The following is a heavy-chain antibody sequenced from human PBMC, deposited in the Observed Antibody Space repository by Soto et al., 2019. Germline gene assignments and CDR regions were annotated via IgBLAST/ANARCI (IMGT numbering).Heavy chain of an antibody. V-gene: IGHV3-30*04. CDR1: GFTFNVYA. CDR2: ISYDGQNK. CDR3: GRDIPQYCEIAGCLGHGMDV. Sequence: QVQLVESGGGVVQPGRSLRLSCAASGFTFNVYAMHWVRQAPGKGLEWVAIISYDGQNKYYAESLKGRFTISRDNSKNTLSLQMSSLRAEDTAVDYCGRDIPQYCEIAGCLGHGMDVWGQGTTVTVSS. J-gene: IGHJ6*02. D-gene: IGHD2-21*01.